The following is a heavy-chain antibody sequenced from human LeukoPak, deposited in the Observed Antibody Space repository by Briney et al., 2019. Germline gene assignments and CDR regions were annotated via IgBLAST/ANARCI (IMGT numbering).Heavy chain of an antibody. D-gene: IGHD5-18*01. CDR2: ISYDGSNK. CDR3: AKEGDIQLWFPHY. Sequence: QTGGSLRLSCAASGLTFSKFWMHWVRQAPGKGLEWVAVISYDGSNKYYADSVKGRFTISRDNSKNTLYLQMNSLRAEDTAVYYCAKEGDIQLWFPHYWGHGTLVTVSS. J-gene: IGHJ4*01. V-gene: IGHV3-30*18. CDR1: GLTFSKFW.